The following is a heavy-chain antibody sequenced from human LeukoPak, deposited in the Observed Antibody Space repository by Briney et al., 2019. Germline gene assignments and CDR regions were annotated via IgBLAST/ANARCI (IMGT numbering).Heavy chain of an antibody. J-gene: IGHJ4*02. Sequence: ASVKVSCKASGYTFTGYYMHWVRQAPGQGLEWMGWISPQSGGTNYAQKFQGRVTMTRDTSISTAYMELSRLRSDDTAVYYCARVIGFGELSLGYWGQGTLVTVPS. CDR1: GYTFTGYY. V-gene: IGHV1-2*02. CDR2: ISPQSGGT. D-gene: IGHD3-10*01. CDR3: ARVIGFGELSLGY.